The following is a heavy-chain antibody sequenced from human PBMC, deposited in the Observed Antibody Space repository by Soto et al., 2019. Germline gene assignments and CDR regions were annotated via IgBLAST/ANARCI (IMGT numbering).Heavy chain of an antibody. CDR3: AKALTMAAPNWFDP. Sequence: QLVQSGAEVKKPGSSVKVSCKASGGPFSTYAISWVRQAPGQGLEWMGGIIPIFGTANYAQRFLGRVTIAADDSTSTAYMELRSLTSDDTAVYYCAKALTMAAPNWFDPWGQGTQFTVSS. J-gene: IGHJ5*02. CDR2: IIPIFGTA. D-gene: IGHD3-10*01. CDR1: GGPFSTYA. V-gene: IGHV1-69*01.